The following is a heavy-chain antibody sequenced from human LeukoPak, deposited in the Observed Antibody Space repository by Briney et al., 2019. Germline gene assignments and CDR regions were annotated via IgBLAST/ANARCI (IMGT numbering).Heavy chain of an antibody. CDR3: AKTPHPRPTQPPDY. V-gene: IGHV3-30*18. Sequence: GGSVRLSCAASGITLSNYEMNWVRQAPGKGLEWVAVISYDGGNKYYADSVKGRFIISRDNSKNTLYLQMNSLRVEDTAVYYCAKTPHPRPTQPPDYWGQGTLVTVSS. CDR2: ISYDGGNK. CDR1: GITLSNYE. J-gene: IGHJ4*02.